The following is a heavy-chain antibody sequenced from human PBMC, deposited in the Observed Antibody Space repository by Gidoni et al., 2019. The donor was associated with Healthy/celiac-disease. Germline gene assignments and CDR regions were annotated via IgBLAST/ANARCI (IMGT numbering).Heavy chain of an antibody. CDR1: GFTFDDYA. CDR3: AKEIRGVGY. CDR2: ISWNSGSI. D-gene: IGHD3-10*01. J-gene: IGHJ4*02. Sequence: DVQLVESGGGLVQPCRSLRLSCAASGFTFDDYAMHWVRQAPGKGLEWVSGISWNSGSIGYADSVKGRFTISRDNAKNSLYLQMNSLRAEDTALYYCAKEIRGVGYWGQGTLVTVSS. V-gene: IGHV3-9*01.